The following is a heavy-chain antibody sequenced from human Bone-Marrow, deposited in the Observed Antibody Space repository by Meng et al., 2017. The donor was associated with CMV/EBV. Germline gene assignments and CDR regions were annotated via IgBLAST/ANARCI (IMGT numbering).Heavy chain of an antibody. D-gene: IGHD3-9*01. Sequence: SWAASGFTFSDYYMRWIRQAPGEGLECVSYISISGSTIYYADSVKGRFTISRDSAKNSLYMQMNSLRAEDTAVYYCARRDAINYYYGMDVWGQGTTVTVSS. CDR2: ISISGSTI. CDR3: ARRDAINYYYGMDV. V-gene: IGHV3-11*04. CDR1: GFTFSDYY. J-gene: IGHJ6*02.